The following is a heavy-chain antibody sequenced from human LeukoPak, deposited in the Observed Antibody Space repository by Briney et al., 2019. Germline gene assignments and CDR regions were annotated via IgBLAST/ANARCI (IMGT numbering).Heavy chain of an antibody. CDR1: GFSLRTSW. CDR2: IDPDGSKT. V-gene: IGHV3-74*01. Sequence: PGGSLRLSCAASGFSLRTSWMHWVRQGPGKGLVWVSRIDPDGSKTSYADSVKGRFTISRDNSKNTLYLQMNSLRAEDTAVYYCARGLVRWGSDDFDYWGQGTLVTVSS. J-gene: IGHJ4*02. D-gene: IGHD3-16*01. CDR3: ARGLVRWGSDDFDY.